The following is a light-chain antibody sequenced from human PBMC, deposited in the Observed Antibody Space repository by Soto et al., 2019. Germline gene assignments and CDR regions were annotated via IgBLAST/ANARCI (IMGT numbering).Light chain of an antibody. J-gene: IGKJ1*01. CDR1: QSVSGSY. CDR3: QQYHTSPLT. Sequence: EIVLTQSPGTLSLSPGERATFSCRASQSVSGSYIAWYQQKRGQAPRRLIYGASIRATDIPDRFSGSGSGTDFTLTISRLEPEDFALYYCQQYHTSPLTFGQGTKVDIK. V-gene: IGKV3-20*01. CDR2: GAS.